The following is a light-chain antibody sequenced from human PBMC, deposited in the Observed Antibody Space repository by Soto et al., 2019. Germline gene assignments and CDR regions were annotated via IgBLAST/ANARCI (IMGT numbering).Light chain of an antibody. V-gene: IGKV1-39*01. CDR1: QNINNY. CDR3: QQNYSIPYT. Sequence: DIQMAQSPSSLSASVGDRVTITCRASQNINNYLNWYQHKPGKAPKLLIYVASTLQSGVPSRFSGSGSGTDFILTISSVQPDDFATYYCQQNYSIPYTFGQGTKMEIK. CDR2: VAS. J-gene: IGKJ2*01.